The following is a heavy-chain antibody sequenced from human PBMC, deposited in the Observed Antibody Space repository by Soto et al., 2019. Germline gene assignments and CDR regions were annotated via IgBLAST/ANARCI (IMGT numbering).Heavy chain of an antibody. J-gene: IGHJ4*02. D-gene: IGHD3-16*02. CDR3: AKDLTFCGVIVSGGDY. V-gene: IGHV3-23*01. Sequence: EVQMLESGGGLVQPGGSLRLSCAASGFTFSSYAMSWVRQAPGKGLERVSAISGSGGNTFYADSVKGRFTISRDTSKNTRYRPMSSLRAADTAVYCCAKDLTFCGVIVSGGDYWGQGTLGTVS. CDR1: GFTFSSYA. CDR2: ISGSGGNT.